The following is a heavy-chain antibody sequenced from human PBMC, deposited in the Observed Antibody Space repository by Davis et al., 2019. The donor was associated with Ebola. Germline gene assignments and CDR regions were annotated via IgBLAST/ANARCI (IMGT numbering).Heavy chain of an antibody. D-gene: IGHD6-19*01. CDR2: IYSSGTT. CDR1: GFTVRGSY. J-gene: IGHJ6*02. Sequence: PGGSLRLSCAASGFTVRGSYMSWVRQAPGKGLEWVSVIYSSGTTYYADSVKGRFTISRDNSKNTLYLQMNSLRAEDTAVYYCARDAGYSSGWYIYGMDVWGQGTTVTVSS. V-gene: IGHV3-53*01. CDR3: ARDAGYSSGWYIYGMDV.